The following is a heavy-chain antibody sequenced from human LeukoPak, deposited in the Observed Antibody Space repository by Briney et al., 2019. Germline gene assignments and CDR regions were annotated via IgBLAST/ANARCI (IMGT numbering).Heavy chain of an antibody. V-gene: IGHV3-30*04. D-gene: IGHD7-27*01. CDR1: GFTFSNYA. J-gene: IGHJ3*01. Sequence: HPGGSLRLSCAASGFTFSNYAMHWVRQAPGKGLEWVAVILYDGNNKYYTDSVKGRFTISRDNSKNTLYLQMNSLRVEDAALYYCVRDLHWGGFDVWGQGTMVTVSS. CDR2: ILYDGNNK. CDR3: VRDLHWGGFDV.